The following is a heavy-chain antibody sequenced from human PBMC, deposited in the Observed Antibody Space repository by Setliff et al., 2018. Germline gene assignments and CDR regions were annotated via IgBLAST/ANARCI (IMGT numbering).Heavy chain of an antibody. CDR3: ARDLSTTVMTRSWYYFDY. D-gene: IGHD4-17*01. V-gene: IGHV1-18*01. CDR2: ISPYNSNT. Sequence: GASVKVSCKASGYTFATYGISWVRQAPGQGLEWMGWISPYNSNTNYAQNFQGRVTMTTDTSTSTAYMELRSLRSDDTAMYYCARDLSTTVMTRSWYYFDYWAQGTLVTVSS. J-gene: IGHJ4*02. CDR1: GYTFATYG.